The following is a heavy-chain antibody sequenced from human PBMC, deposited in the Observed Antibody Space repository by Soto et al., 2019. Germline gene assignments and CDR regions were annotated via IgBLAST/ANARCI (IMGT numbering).Heavy chain of an antibody. J-gene: IGHJ6*02. V-gene: IGHV4-31*03. D-gene: IGHD3-10*01. CDR1: GGSISSGGYY. CDR3: ARKRGSGSYYNVGSDYYYGMDV. CDR2: IYYSGST. Sequence: ASYTLSLTCTVSGGSISSGGYYWSWIRQHPGKGLEWSGYIYYSGSTYYNPSLKSRVTISVDTSKNQFSLKLSSVTAADTAVYYCARKRGSGSYYNVGSDYYYGMDVWGQGTTVTGSS.